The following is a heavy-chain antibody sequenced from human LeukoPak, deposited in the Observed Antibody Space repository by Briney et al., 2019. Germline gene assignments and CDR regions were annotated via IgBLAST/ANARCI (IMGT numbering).Heavy chain of an antibody. CDR1: GFTFSSYS. Sequence: GGSLRLSCAASGFTFSSYSTNWVRQAPGKGLEWVSYINSSSNIIYYADSVKGRFTISRDNSKNTLYLQMNSLRAEDTAVYYCAREKKLAGFDYWGQGTLVTVSS. D-gene: IGHD3-3*02. J-gene: IGHJ4*02. V-gene: IGHV3-48*01. CDR2: INSSSNII. CDR3: AREKKLAGFDY.